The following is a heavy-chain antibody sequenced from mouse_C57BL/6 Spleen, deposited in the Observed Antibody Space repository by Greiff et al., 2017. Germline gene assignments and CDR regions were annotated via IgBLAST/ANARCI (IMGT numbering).Heavy chain of an antibody. CDR3: ARDGVYYGSCPFDY. CDR1: GYTFTSYW. CDR2: IYPGSGST. D-gene: IGHD1-1*01. V-gene: IGHV1-55*01. Sequence: VQLQQPGAELVKPGASVKMSCKASGYTFTSYWITWVKQRPGQGLEWIGDIYPGSGSTNYNEKFKSKATLTVDTSSSTAYMQLSSLTSEDSAVYSCARDGVYYGSCPFDYWGQGTTLTVSS. J-gene: IGHJ2*01.